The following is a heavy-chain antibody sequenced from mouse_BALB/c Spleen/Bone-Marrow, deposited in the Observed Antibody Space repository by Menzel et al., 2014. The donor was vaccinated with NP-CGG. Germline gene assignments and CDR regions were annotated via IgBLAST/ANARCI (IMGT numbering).Heavy chain of an antibody. D-gene: IGHD2-4*01. V-gene: IGHV5-9-4*01. J-gene: IGHJ4*01. CDR2: ISSGGSYT. CDR3: AREGLRLRAAMDY. CDR1: GFTFSSYA. Sequence: EVKLVESGGGLVKPGGSLKLSCAASGFTFSSYAMSWVRQSPEKRLEWVAEISSGGSYTYYPDTVTGRFTISRDNAKNTLFLEMSSLRSEDTAMYYCAREGLRLRAAMDYWGQGTSVTVSS.